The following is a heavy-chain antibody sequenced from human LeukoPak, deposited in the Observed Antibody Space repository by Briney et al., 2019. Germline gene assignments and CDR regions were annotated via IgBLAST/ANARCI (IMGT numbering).Heavy chain of an antibody. V-gene: IGHV4-59*01. Sequence: SETLSLTCTVSGGSISSYYWSWIRQPPGKGLEWIGYIYYSGSTNYNPSLKSRVTISVDTSKNQFSLKLSSVTAADTAVYYCARSVVVAATSIDYWGQGTLVTVSS. CDR1: GGSISSYY. CDR2: IYYSGST. D-gene: IGHD2-15*01. CDR3: ARSVVVAATSIDY. J-gene: IGHJ4*02.